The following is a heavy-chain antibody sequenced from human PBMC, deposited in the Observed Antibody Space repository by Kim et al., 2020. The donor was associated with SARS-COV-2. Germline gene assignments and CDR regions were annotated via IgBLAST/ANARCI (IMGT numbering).Heavy chain of an antibody. CDR1: GFTFSNYV. D-gene: IGHD3-10*01. J-gene: IGHJ6*02. Sequence: GGSLRLSCSASGFTFSNYVMNWVRQAPGKGLEWVSSISASGTYLYYADSMKGRFTISRDNAKSSQYLQMNSLRAEDTAVYYCARDPLYGSGTSFYYYSMDVWGRGTTVTVSS. CDR2: ISASGTYL. V-gene: IGHV3-21*01. CDR3: ARDPLYGSGTSFYYYSMDV.